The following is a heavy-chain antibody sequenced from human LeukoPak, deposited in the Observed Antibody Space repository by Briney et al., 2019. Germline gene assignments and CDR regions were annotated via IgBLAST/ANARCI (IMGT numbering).Heavy chain of an antibody. Sequence: PGGSLKLSCEAPGFTVSSNYMSWVRQAPGKGRGWFSVIYSGGSTYYADSVKGRFTISRDNSKNTLYLQMNSLRAEDTAVYYCARDLGYDSSGYYYYWGQGTLVTVSS. CDR1: GFTVSSNY. CDR2: IYSGGST. CDR3: ARDLGYDSSGYYYY. D-gene: IGHD3-22*01. V-gene: IGHV3-66*01. J-gene: IGHJ4*02.